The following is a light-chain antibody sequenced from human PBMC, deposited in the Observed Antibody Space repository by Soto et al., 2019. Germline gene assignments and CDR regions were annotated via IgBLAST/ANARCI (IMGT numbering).Light chain of an antibody. CDR1: QSVSSSY. V-gene: IGKV3-20*01. J-gene: IGKJ1*01. CDR3: QQYGTSPVT. CDR2: GAT. Sequence: EIVVTHSPGTLSLSPGERATLSSRASQSVSSSYLAWYQQKRGQAPRLVIYGATSRATGIPDRFSGSGSGTDFTLTISRLEPEDFAVYYCQQYGTSPVTFGQGTKVDIK.